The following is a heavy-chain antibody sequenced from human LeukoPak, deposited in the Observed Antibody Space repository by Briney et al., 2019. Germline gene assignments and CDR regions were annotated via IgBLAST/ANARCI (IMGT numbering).Heavy chain of an antibody. J-gene: IGHJ4*02. D-gene: IGHD3-10*01. CDR3: AKGRGWFGELFTFDY. V-gene: IGHV3-30*02. Sequence: GGSLRLSCAASGFTFSSYGMHWVRQAPGKGLEWVAFIRYDGSNKYYADSVKGRFTISRDNSKNTLYLQMNSLRAEDTAVYYCAKGRGWFGELFTFDYWGQGTLVTVSS. CDR1: GFTFSSYG. CDR2: IRYDGSNK.